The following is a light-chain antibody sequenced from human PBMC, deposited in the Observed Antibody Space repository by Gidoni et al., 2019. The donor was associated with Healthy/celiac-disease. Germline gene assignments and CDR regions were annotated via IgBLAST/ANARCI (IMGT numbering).Light chain of an antibody. Sequence: DIVRTQSPLCLTVTPGEPASISCRSSQSLLHSNGYNYLDWYLQKPGQSPQLLIYLGSNRASGVPDRFSGSGSGTDFTLKISRVEAEDVGVYYCMQALQTPRTFGQGTKVEIK. CDR3: MQALQTPRT. CDR1: QSLLHSNGYNY. J-gene: IGKJ1*01. CDR2: LGS. V-gene: IGKV2-28*01.